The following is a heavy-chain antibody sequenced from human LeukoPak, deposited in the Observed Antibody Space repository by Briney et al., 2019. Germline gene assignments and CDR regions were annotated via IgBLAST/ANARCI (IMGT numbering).Heavy chain of an antibody. CDR3: ARNPTGGYYYFDY. J-gene: IGHJ4*02. Sequence: SETLSLTCAVYGGSFSGYYWGWVRQPPGKGLEWLGSIYHSGNTYYNPSLKSRVTISVDTSNNQFSLKLSSVTAADTAVYYCARNPTGGYYYFDYWGQGMLVTVSS. D-gene: IGHD2-8*02. V-gene: IGHV4-38-2*01. CDR1: GGSFSGYY. CDR2: IYHSGNT.